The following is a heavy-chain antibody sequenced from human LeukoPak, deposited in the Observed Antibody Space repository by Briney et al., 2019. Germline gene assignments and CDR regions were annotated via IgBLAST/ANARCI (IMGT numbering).Heavy chain of an antibody. CDR2: INPSGGST. Sequence: ASVKVSCKASGYTFTSYYMHWVRQAPGQGLEWMGIINPSGGSTSYAQKFQGRVTMTRGTSTSTVYMELSSLRSEDTAVYYCAKVDTAMVSQHWGQGTLVTVSS. CDR1: GYTFTSYY. V-gene: IGHV1-46*01. CDR3: AKVDTAMVSQH. J-gene: IGHJ1*01. D-gene: IGHD5-18*01.